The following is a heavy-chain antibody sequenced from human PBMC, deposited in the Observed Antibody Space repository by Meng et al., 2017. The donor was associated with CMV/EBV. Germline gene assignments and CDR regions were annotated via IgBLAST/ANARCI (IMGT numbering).Heavy chain of an antibody. CDR2: IYYSGST. J-gene: IGHJ6*02. V-gene: IGHV4-30-4*08. D-gene: IGHD3-3*01. Sequence: SETLSLTCTVSGGSISSSSYYWSWIRQPPGKGLEWIGYIYYSGSTYYNPSLKSRVTISVDTSKNQFSLKLSSVTAADTAVYYCARGISFNFGVVTLYYYYGMDVWGQGTTVTVSS. CDR3: ARGISFNFGVVTLYYYYGMDV. CDR1: GGSISSSSYY.